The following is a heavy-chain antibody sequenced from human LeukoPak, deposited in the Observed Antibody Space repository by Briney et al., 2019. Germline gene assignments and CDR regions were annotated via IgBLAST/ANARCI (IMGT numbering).Heavy chain of an antibody. V-gene: IGHV3-23*01. CDR1: AFTFNNFA. D-gene: IGHD6-6*01. CDR3: ARRDSSRSFDY. J-gene: IGHJ4*02. CDR2: ISAGGGTT. Sequence: QAGGSLRLSCAASAFTFNNFAMSWVRQAPGKGLEWVSGISAGGGTTIYVDSVKGRFTISRDNSKNTLYLQMNSPRAEDTAVYYCARRDSSRSFDYWGQGTLVTVSS.